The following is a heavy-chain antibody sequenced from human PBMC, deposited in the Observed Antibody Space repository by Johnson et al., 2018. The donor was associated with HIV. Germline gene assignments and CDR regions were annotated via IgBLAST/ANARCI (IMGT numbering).Heavy chain of an antibody. Sequence: VQLVEFGGGLVQPGGSLRLSCAASGFTFSSYAMDWVRQTPGKGLAWVSAVSAGGDNTYYADSVEGRFTISRDNSKNTLYLQMNSLRAEDTAVYYCARSMSGAFDVWGQGTMVTVSS. D-gene: IGHD3-3*01. CDR3: ARSMSGAFDV. V-gene: IGHV3-23*04. CDR2: VSAGGDNT. CDR1: GFTFSSYA. J-gene: IGHJ3*01.